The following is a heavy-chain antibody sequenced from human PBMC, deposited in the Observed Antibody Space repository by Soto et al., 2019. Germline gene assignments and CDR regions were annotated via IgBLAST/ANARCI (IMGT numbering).Heavy chain of an antibody. CDR1: GYTFTSYG. CDR3: ARGRSGSYYRGDWFDP. Sequence: ASVKVSCKASGYTFTSYGISWVRQAPGQGLEWMGWISAYNGNTNYAQKLQGRVTMTTDTSTSTAYMELRSLRSDDTAVYYCARGRSGSYYRGDWFDPWGQGTLVTVSS. J-gene: IGHJ5*02. D-gene: IGHD1-26*01. V-gene: IGHV1-18*01. CDR2: ISAYNGNT.